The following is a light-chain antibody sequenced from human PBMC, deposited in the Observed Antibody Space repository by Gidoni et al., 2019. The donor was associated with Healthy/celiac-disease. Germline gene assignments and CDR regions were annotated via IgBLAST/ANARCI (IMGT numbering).Light chain of an antibody. CDR3: QQYNSYSGT. CDR2: DAS. CDR1: QSISSL. V-gene: IGKV1-5*01. J-gene: IGKJ1*01. Sequence: DIQMTQSPSTLSASVGDRVTITCRASQSISSLLAWYQQTPGKAPKLLIYDASSLESGVPSRFSGSGSGTEFTLTISSLQPDDFATYYFQQYNSYSGTFGQGTKVEIK.